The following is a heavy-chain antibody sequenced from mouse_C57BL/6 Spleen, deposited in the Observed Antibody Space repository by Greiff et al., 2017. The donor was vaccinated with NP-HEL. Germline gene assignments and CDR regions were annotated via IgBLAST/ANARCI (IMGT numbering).Heavy chain of an antibody. V-gene: IGHV5-9-1*02. CDR3: TRDSGVDAMDY. CDR2: ISSGGDYI. CDR1: GFTFSSYA. D-gene: IGHD1-1*01. Sequence: EVKLMESGEGLVKPGGSLKLSCAASGFTFSSYAMSWVRQTPEKRLEWVAYISSGGDYIYYADTVKGRFTISRDNARNTLYLQMSSLKSEDTAMYYCTRDSGVDAMDYWGQGTSVTVSS. J-gene: IGHJ4*01.